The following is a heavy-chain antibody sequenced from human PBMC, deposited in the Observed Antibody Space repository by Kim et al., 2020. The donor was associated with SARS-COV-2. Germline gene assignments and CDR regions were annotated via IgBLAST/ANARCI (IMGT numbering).Heavy chain of an antibody. D-gene: IGHD6-13*01. CDR2: ISAYNGNT. V-gene: IGHV1-18*01. J-gene: IGHJ5*02. CDR1: GYTFTSYG. Sequence: ASVKVSCKASGYTFTSYGISWVRQAPGQGLEWMGWISAYNGNTNYAQKLQGRVTMTTDTSTSTAYMELRSLRSDDTAVYYCARDRSPRQQLVPKWFDPWGQGTLVTVSS. CDR3: ARDRSPRQQLVPKWFDP.